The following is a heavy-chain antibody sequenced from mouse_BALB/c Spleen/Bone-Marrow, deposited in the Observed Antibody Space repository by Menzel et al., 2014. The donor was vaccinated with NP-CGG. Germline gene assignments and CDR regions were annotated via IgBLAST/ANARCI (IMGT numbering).Heavy chain of an antibody. J-gene: IGHJ2*01. CDR2: ISYSGNT. V-gene: IGHV3-8*02. CDR1: GDSITSGY. CDR3: ATYDGYCFDY. D-gene: IGHD2-3*01. Sequence: EVNVVESGPSLVKPSQPLSLTCSVTGDSITSGYWNWIRKFPGNKLEYMGYISYSGNTYYNPSLKSRISITRDTSKNQYYLQLNSVTTEDTATYYCATYDGYCFDYWGQGTTLTVSS.